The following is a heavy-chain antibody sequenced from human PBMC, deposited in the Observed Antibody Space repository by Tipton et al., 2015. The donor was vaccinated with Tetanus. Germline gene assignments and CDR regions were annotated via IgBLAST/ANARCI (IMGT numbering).Heavy chain of an antibody. J-gene: IGHJ3*02. Sequence: TLSLTCTVSGGSISSYYWSWIRQPPGKGLEWIGYIYYSGSTNYNPSLKSRVTISVDTSKNQFSLKLSSVTAADTAVYYCARDGVGNSLPFDIWGQGTMVTVSS. CDR2: IYYSGST. CDR3: ARDGVGNSLPFDI. D-gene: IGHD4-23*01. V-gene: IGHV4-59*01. CDR1: GGSISSYY.